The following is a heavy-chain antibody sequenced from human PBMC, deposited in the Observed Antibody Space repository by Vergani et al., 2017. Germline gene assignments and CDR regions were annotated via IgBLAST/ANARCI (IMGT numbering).Heavy chain of an antibody. CDR1: GGSISSYY. D-gene: IGHD3-22*01. CDR2: IYYSGST. Sequence: QVQLQESGPGLVKPSETLSLTCTVSGGSISSYYWSWIRQPPGKGLEWIGYIYYSGSTNYNPSLKSRVTISVDTSKNQFSLKLSSVTAADTAVYYFARGVYYDSSGYSADYFDYWGQGTLVTVSS. CDR3: ARGVYYDSSGYSADYFDY. V-gene: IGHV4-59*01. J-gene: IGHJ4*02.